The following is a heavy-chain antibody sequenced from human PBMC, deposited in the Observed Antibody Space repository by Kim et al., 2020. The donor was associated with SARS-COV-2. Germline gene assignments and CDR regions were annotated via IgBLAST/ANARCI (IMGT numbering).Heavy chain of an antibody. CDR1: GFTFSSYG. Sequence: GGSLRLSCAASGFTFSSYGMHWVRQAPGKGLEWVAVIWYDGSNKYYADSVKGRFTISRDNSKNTLYLQMNSLRAEDTAVYYCAKDYDTMVRGVIIFDYWGQGTLVTVSS. V-gene: IGHV3-33*06. J-gene: IGHJ4*02. D-gene: IGHD3-10*01. CDR3: AKDYDTMVRGVIIFDY. CDR2: IWYDGSNK.